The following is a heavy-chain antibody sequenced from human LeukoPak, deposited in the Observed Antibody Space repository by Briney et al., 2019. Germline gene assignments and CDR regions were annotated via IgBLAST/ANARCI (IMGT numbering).Heavy chain of an antibody. Sequence: PSETLSLTCTVSGGSISSSSYYWGWIRQPPGKGLEWIGSIYYSGSTYYNPSLKSRVTISVDTSKNQFSLKLSSVTAADSAIYYCGRGEYYYYYYYVDVWGKGTTVTVSS. D-gene: IGHD2/OR15-2a*01. CDR3: GRGEYYYYYYYVDV. J-gene: IGHJ6*03. V-gene: IGHV4-39*01. CDR2: IYYSGST. CDR1: GGSISSSSYY.